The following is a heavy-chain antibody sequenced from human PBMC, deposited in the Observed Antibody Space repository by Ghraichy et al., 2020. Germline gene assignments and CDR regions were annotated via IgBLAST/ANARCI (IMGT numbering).Heavy chain of an antibody. J-gene: IGHJ5*02. CDR3: AREGIVVDINWFDP. CDR1: GGSISSYY. D-gene: IGHD2-2*01. Sequence: SETLSLTCTVSGGSISSYYWSWIRQPAGKGLEWIGRIYTSGSTNYNPSLKSRVTMSVDTSKNQFSLKLSSVTAADTAVYYCAREGIVVDINWFDPWGQGTLVTVSS. CDR2: IYTSGST. V-gene: IGHV4-4*07.